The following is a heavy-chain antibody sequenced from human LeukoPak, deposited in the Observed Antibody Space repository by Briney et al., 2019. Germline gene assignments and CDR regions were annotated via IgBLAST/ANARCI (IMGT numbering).Heavy chain of an antibody. Sequence: ASVKVSFKASGYTFTDYYMHWVRQTPGQGFEWMGWINPNDGDTNYAQKFQGRVTMTRDTSISTAHMEVSRLRSDDTAVYYCARANFLYCSSSTCLFDYWGQGTLVTVSS. D-gene: IGHD2-2*01. J-gene: IGHJ4*02. CDR1: GYTFTDYY. V-gene: IGHV1-2*02. CDR3: ARANFLYCSSSTCLFDY. CDR2: INPNDGDT.